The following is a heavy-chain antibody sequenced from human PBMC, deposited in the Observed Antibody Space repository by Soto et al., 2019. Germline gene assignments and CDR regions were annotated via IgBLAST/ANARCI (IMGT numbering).Heavy chain of an antibody. CDR1: GFTFSSYS. D-gene: IGHD4-17*01. CDR2: ISSSSSTI. V-gene: IGHV3-48*01. Sequence: EVQLVESGGGLVQPGGSLRLSCAASGFTFSSYSMNWVRQAPGKGLEWVSYISSSSSTIYYADSVKGRFTISRDNANNSLYLQMNSLRAEDTAVYYCARAQYLYGDYFDYWGQGTLVTVSS. CDR3: ARAQYLYGDYFDY. J-gene: IGHJ4*02.